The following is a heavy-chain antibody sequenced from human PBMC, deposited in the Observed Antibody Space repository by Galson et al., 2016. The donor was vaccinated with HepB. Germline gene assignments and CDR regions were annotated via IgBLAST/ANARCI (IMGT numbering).Heavy chain of an antibody. J-gene: IGHJ6*02. CDR2: INPNSGGT. V-gene: IGHV1-2*02. CDR3: ARVFTMVRGVTNTFYYYGMDV. CDR1: GYTLTDYY. D-gene: IGHD3-10*01. Sequence: SVKVSCKASGYTLTDYYIHWVRQAPGQGFEWMGWINPNSGGTNYAQKFQGRVTMTRDTSIITAYMELSGLKSDDTAVYYCARVFTMVRGVTNTFYYYGMDVWGQGTTVTVTS.